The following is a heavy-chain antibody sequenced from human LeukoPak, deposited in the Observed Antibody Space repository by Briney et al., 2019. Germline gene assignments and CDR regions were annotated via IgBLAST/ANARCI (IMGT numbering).Heavy chain of an antibody. CDR1: GGSISSSSYY. CDR3: ARDGGSSGSYLTY. CDR2: IYYSGST. Sequence: PSETLSLTCTVSGGSISSSSYYWGWIRQPPGKGLEWIGSIYYSGSTYYDPSLKSRVTISVDTSKNRFSLKLSSVTAADTAVYYCARDGGSSGSYLTYWGQGTLVAVSS. J-gene: IGHJ4*02. V-gene: IGHV4-39*07. D-gene: IGHD1-26*01.